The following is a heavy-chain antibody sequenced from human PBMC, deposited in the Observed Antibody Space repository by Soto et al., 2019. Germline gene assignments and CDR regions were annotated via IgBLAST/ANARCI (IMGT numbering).Heavy chain of an antibody. Sequence: VQLLASGGGLVQPGGSLRLSCVASGFTFSTYAMSWVRQAPGKGLEWVSTISASGGSTYYADSVKGLFTISRDNSKNTLYLQMSNLRAEDTAVYYCAKSYYYGSGSYLSHFDYWGRGTLVTVSS. D-gene: IGHD3-10*01. CDR1: GFTFSTYA. V-gene: IGHV3-23*01. CDR3: AKSYYYGSGSYLSHFDY. J-gene: IGHJ4*02. CDR2: ISASGGST.